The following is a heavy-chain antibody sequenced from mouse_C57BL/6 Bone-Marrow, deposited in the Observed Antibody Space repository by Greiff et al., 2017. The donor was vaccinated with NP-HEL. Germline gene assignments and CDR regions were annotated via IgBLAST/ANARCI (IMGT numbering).Heavy chain of an antibody. V-gene: IGHV5-12*01. D-gene: IGHD2-4*01. CDR3: ARQGVITEALFAY. J-gene: IGHJ3*01. Sequence: EVKLVESGGGLVQPGGSLKLSCAASGFTFSDYYMYWVRQTPEKRLEWVAYISNGGGSTYYPDTVKGRFTISRDNAKNTLYLQRSRLKSEDTAMYYCARQGVITEALFAYWGQGTLVTVSA. CDR1: GFTFSDYY. CDR2: ISNGGGST.